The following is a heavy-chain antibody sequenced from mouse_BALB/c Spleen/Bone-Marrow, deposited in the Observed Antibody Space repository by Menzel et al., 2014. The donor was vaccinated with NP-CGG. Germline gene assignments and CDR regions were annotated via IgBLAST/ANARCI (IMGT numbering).Heavy chain of an antibody. CDR1: GYTFTSYW. V-gene: IGHV1-7*01. Sequence: VQLQQSGAELAKPGASVKMSCKASGYTFTSYWMHWVKRRPGQGLEWIGYINPSTGYTEYNQKFKDKATLTADKSSSTAYMQLSSLTSVDSAVYYCARGYYGSSLVYWGQGTLVTVSA. CDR3: ARGYYGSSLVY. J-gene: IGHJ3*01. D-gene: IGHD1-1*01. CDR2: INPSTGYT.